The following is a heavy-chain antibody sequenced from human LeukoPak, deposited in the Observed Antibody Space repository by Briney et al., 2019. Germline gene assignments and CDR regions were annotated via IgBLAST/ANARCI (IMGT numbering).Heavy chain of an antibody. CDR3: ARDGITTHRYFDY. Sequence: GGSLRLSCVASGFTFSNYSMNWVRQAPGKGLEWVSYISRSSSTIYYADAVKGRFTISRDNAKNSLYLQINSLRAEDTAVYYCARDGITTHRYFDYWGQGTLVTVSS. V-gene: IGHV3-48*04. D-gene: IGHD3-3*01. J-gene: IGHJ4*02. CDR2: ISRSSSTI. CDR1: GFTFSNYS.